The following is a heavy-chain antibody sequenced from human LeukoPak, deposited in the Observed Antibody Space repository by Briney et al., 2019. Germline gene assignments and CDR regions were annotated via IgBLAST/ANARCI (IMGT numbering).Heavy chain of an antibody. V-gene: IGHV1-18*01. Sequence: ASVKVSCKASGYTFTSYGISWVRQAPGQGLEWMGWISAYNGNTNYAQKFQGRVTITADKSTSTAYMELSSLRSEDTAVYYCARNIGGYRDVWGKGTTVTVSS. J-gene: IGHJ6*04. CDR2: ISAYNGNT. CDR1: GYTFTSYG. CDR3: ARNIGGYRDV. D-gene: IGHD5-12*01.